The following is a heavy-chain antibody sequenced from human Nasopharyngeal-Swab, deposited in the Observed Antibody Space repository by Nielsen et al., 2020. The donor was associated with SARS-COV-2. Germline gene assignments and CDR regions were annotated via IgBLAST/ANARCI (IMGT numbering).Heavy chain of an antibody. V-gene: IGHV3-23*01. Sequence: GESLKISCAASGFTFSSYAMSWVRQAPGKGLEWVSAISGSGGSTYYADSVKGRFTISRDNSKNTLYLQMNSLRAEDTAVYYCAKDPVFRVGATSYFDYWGQGTLVTVSS. CDR2: ISGSGGST. D-gene: IGHD1-26*01. CDR3: AKDPVFRVGATSYFDY. J-gene: IGHJ4*02. CDR1: GFTFSSYA.